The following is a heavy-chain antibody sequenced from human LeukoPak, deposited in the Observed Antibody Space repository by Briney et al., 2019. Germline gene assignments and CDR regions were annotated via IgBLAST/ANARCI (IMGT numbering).Heavy chain of an antibody. CDR1: GFTFSTYE. Sequence: PGGSLRLSCAASGFTFSTYEMNWVRQAPGKGLEWVSSISSSSSYIYYADSVKGRFTISRDNAKNSLYLQMNSLRAEDTAVYYCARDKTAAGTSWFDPWGQGTLVTVSS. D-gene: IGHD6-13*01. V-gene: IGHV3-21*01. CDR2: ISSSSSYI. J-gene: IGHJ5*02. CDR3: ARDKTAAGTSWFDP.